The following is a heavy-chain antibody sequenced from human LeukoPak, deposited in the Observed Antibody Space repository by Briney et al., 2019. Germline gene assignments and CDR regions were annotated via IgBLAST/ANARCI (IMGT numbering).Heavy chain of an antibody. V-gene: IGHV3-30*18. J-gene: IGHJ4*02. CDR3: AKELGYSYGLFDY. D-gene: IGHD5-18*01. CDR2: ISYDVSNK. CDR1: GFTFSSYG. Sequence: GRSLRLSCAASGFTFSSYGMHWVRQAPGKGLEWVAVISYDVSNKYYADSVKGRFTISRDNSKDTLYLQMNSLRAEDTAVYYCAKELGYSYGLFDYWGQGTLVTVSS.